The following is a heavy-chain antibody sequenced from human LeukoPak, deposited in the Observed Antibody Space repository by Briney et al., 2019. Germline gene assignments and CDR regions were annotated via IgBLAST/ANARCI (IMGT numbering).Heavy chain of an antibody. D-gene: IGHD3-10*01. CDR1: GFTLSSYA. Sequence: GGSLRLSCAASGFTLSSYAMHWVRQAPGKGLEWVSVISYAGSEKYYADSVKGRCIISRDNSKSTLFLQINSLRDEDTAVYYCARGYGYYASGSYPDYWGQGTLVTVSS. J-gene: IGHJ4*02. V-gene: IGHV3-30*04. CDR3: ARGYGYYASGSYPDY. CDR2: ISYAGSEK.